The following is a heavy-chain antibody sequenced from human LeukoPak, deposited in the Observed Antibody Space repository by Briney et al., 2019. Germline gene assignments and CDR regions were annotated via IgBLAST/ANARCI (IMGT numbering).Heavy chain of an antibody. CDR3: ARDSGTTGEVKFDP. Sequence: PSETLSLTCTVSGGSIHSYWSWIRPPAGKGLEWIGRISGSGTITYNPALQNRLTISIDTSKNQFSLKLMSVTAADTAVYYCARDSGTTGEVKFDPWGQGTLVTVSS. CDR2: ISGSGTI. CDR1: GGSIHSY. D-gene: IGHD3-10*01. V-gene: IGHV4-4*07. J-gene: IGHJ5*02.